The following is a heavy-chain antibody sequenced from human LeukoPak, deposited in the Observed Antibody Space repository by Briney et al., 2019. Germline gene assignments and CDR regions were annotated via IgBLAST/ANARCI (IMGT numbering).Heavy chain of an antibody. CDR3: VKDLGRYRMNCFDY. CDR1: GFTFSSYA. Sequence: AGASLRLSCAASGFTFSSYAMSWVRQAPEKGLEWVSTISGSGGGTYYADSVKGRFTISRDDSKNTLYLQMNSLRAEDTAVYYCVKDLGRYRMNCFDYWGQGTLVSVS. D-gene: IGHD1-26*01. CDR2: ISGSGGGT. V-gene: IGHV3-23*01. J-gene: IGHJ4*02.